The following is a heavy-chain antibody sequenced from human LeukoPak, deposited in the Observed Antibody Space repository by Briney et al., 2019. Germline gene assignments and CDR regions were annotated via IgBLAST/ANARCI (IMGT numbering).Heavy chain of an antibody. CDR3: ARDIYYDSSGYYGSVY. J-gene: IGHJ4*02. V-gene: IGHV3-21*01. D-gene: IGHD3-22*01. CDR2: SSSSSYI. Sequence: SSSSSYIYYADSVKGRFTISRDNAKNSLYLQMNSLRAEDTAVYYCARDIYYDSSGYYGSVYWGQGTLVTVSS.